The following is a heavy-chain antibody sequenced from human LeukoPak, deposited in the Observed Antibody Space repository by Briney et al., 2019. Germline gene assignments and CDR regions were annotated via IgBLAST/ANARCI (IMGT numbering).Heavy chain of an antibody. D-gene: IGHD3-22*01. Sequence: GASVKVSCKASGCTFSSYAISWVRQAPGQGLEWMGGIIPIFGTANYAQKFQGRVTITADKSTSTAYMELSSLRSEDTAVYYCASTPIVVVMTRGGWYFDLWGRGTLVTVSS. V-gene: IGHV1-69*06. CDR1: GCTFSSYA. CDR2: IIPIFGTA. CDR3: ASTPIVVVMTRGGWYFDL. J-gene: IGHJ2*01.